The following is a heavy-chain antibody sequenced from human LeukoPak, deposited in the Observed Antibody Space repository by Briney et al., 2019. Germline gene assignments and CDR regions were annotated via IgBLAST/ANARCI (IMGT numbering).Heavy chain of an antibody. CDR3: ARGSWNPDY. CDR2: IKPDGGEK. J-gene: IGHJ4*02. V-gene: IGHV3-7*03. Sequence: GGSLRLSCAASGFTVNSNYMNWVRQAPGKGLEWVANIKPDGGEKYHVDSVKGRFTISRDNTKNSLFLQMNNLRAEDTAVYYCARGSWNPDYWGQGTLVTVSS. D-gene: IGHD1-1*01. CDR1: GFTVNSNY.